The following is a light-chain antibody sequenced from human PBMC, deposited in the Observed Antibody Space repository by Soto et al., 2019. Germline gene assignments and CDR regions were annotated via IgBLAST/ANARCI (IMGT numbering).Light chain of an antibody. Sequence: DIQMTQSPSSLSASVGDRVTITCRASQSISSYLNWYQQKPGKAPKLLIYAASSLQSGVPSRFSGSGSGTDFTLTISSLQHEDFATYYLQQSYSTLWTFGQGTKVEIK. V-gene: IGKV1-39*01. CDR2: AAS. CDR3: QQSYSTLWT. J-gene: IGKJ1*01. CDR1: QSISSY.